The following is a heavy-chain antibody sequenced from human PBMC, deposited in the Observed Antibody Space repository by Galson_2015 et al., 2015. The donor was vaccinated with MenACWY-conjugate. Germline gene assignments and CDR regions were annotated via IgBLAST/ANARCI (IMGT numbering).Heavy chain of an antibody. CDR2: IDNDGNRI. Sequence: SLRLSCAASGFTFSNYWMHWVRQGPGKGLEWLSRIDNDGNRITYADSVKGRFTISRDNAKNTLYLQINSVRADDTAVYYCSRGGEAKLIIAGGISKIWGQWTTVTVSS. D-gene: IGHD1-26*01. CDR1: GFTFSNYW. J-gene: IGHJ3*02. CDR3: SRGGEAKLIIAGGISKI. V-gene: IGHV3-74*01.